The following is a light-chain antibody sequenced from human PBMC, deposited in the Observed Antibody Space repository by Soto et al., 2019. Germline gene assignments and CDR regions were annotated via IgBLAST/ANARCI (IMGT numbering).Light chain of an antibody. CDR2: WAS. CDR3: QQYYSTPRT. V-gene: IGKV4-1*01. Sequence: DIVMTQSPDCLAVSLGERATINCKSSQRVLYSSNNKNYLAWYQQKPGQPPKLLIYWASTRESGVPDRFSGSGSGTDFTLSISSLQAEDVAVYYCQQYYSTPRTFGQGTKVEIK. CDR1: QRVLYSSNNKNY. J-gene: IGKJ1*01.